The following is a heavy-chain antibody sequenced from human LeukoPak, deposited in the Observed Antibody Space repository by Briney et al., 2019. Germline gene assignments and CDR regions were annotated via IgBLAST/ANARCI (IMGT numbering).Heavy chain of an antibody. CDR1: GFTFSSYA. Sequence: GGSLRLSCAASGFTFSSYAMSWVRQAPGKGLEWVSAISGSGGSTYYADSVKGRFTISRDNSKNTLYLQMNSLRAEDTAVYYCAKDSITIFGVVVGRGTINDYWGQGTLVTVSS. D-gene: IGHD3-3*01. V-gene: IGHV3-23*01. CDR3: AKDSITIFGVVVGRGTINDY. J-gene: IGHJ4*02. CDR2: ISGSGGST.